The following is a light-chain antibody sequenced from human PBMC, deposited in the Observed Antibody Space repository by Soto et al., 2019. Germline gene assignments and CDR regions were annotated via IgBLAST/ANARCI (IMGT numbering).Light chain of an antibody. CDR3: MESLQAPFT. V-gene: IGKV2-28*01. CDR2: MGS. CDR1: QSLVHTNGYSY. J-gene: IGKJ3*01. Sequence: DIVMTQSPLSLPVTPGEPASMSCMSSQSLVHTNGYSYVDWYLQKPGQSPQLLIYMGSNRASGVPGRFSGSGSGTDCTQKIRRVEAEDVGVYYCMESLQAPFTFGPGTKVDLQ.